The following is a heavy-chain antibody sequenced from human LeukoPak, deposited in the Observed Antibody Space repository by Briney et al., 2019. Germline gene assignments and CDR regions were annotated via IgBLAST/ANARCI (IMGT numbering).Heavy chain of an antibody. Sequence: PGGSLRLSCAASGFTFSSYSMNWVRQAPGKGLEWVSFISTSSSYIYYADSVKGRFTISRDNAKNSLYLQMNSLRAEDTAVYYCARFGGYDSSGYYYYYYYMDVWGKGTTVTVSS. CDR3: ARFGGYDSSGYYYYYYYMDV. CDR2: ISTSSSYI. V-gene: IGHV3-21*01. J-gene: IGHJ6*03. D-gene: IGHD3-22*01. CDR1: GFTFSSYS.